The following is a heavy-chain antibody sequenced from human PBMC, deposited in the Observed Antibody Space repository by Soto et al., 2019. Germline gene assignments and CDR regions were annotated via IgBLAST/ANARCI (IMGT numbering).Heavy chain of an antibody. V-gene: IGHV3-23*01. J-gene: IGHJ3*02. Sequence: PGGSLRLSCAASGFTFSSYAMSWVRQAPGKGLEWVSAISGSGGSTYYADSVKGRFTISRDNSKNTLYLQMNSLRAEDTAVYYCAKDLTYYGDYVDAFDIWRQGTMVTVSS. D-gene: IGHD4-17*01. CDR1: GFTFSSYA. CDR2: ISGSGGST. CDR3: AKDLTYYGDYVDAFDI.